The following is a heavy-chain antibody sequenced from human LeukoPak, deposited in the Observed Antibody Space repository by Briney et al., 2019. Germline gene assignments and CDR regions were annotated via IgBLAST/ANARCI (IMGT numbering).Heavy chain of an antibody. V-gene: IGHV3-30*18. CDR1: GFTFSNYG. Sequence: GGSLRLSCAASGFTFSNYGMHWVRQAPGKGLEWVAVISYDGSDRYYADSMKGRFTISRDNSKNTLYLQMNSLRAEDTAVYYCAKAGGYYYVGGYYFDYWGQGALVTVSS. CDR3: AKAGGYYYVGGYYFDY. CDR2: ISYDGSDR. D-gene: IGHD3-22*01. J-gene: IGHJ4*02.